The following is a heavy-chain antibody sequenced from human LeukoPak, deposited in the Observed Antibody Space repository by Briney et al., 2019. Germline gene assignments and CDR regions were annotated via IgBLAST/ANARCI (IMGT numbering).Heavy chain of an antibody. D-gene: IGHD4-17*01. Sequence: PGGSRRLYCAASGFTFSSYAMSWVRQAPGKGLEWVSAISGSGGSTYYADSVKGRFTISRDNSKNTLYLQMNSLRAEDTAVYYCAKGTTVTTAFGYWGQGTLVTVSS. V-gene: IGHV3-23*01. J-gene: IGHJ4*02. CDR1: GFTFSSYA. CDR2: ISGSGGST. CDR3: AKGTTVTTAFGY.